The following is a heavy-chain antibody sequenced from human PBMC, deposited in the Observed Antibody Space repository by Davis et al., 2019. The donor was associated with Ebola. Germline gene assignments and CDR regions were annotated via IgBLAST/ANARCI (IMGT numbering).Heavy chain of an antibody. CDR1: GGSISSSSYY. CDR2: IYYSGST. J-gene: IGHJ4*02. CDR3: ARDSGYYYFDY. V-gene: IGHV4-39*07. Sequence: SETLSLTCTVSGGSISSSSYYWGWIRQPPGKGLEWIGSIYYSGSTYYNPSLKSRVTISVDTSKNQFSLKLSSVTAADTAVYYCARDSGYYYFDYWGQGTLVTVSS. D-gene: IGHD3-22*01.